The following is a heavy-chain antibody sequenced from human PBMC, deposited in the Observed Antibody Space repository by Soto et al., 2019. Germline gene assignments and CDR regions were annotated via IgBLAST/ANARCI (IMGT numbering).Heavy chain of an antibody. CDR3: ARAVVLTFSRFYDVDV. CDR2: LIPMFETT. J-gene: IGHJ6*02. D-gene: IGHD2-2*01. Sequence: QVQLVQSGAEVKTPGSSVKVSCEASGGTFSSYSINWVRQAPGQGLEWMGRLIPMFETTDYAQRFQGRVTFTADESTSTASMEVTNLTSEDTAVYYCARAVVLTFSRFYDVDVWGQGTTVTVSS. CDR1: GGTFSSYS. V-gene: IGHV1-69*18.